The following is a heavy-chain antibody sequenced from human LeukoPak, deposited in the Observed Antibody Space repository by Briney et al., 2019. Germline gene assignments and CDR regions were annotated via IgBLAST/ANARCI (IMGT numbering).Heavy chain of an antibody. V-gene: IGHV3-74*01. J-gene: IGHJ6*02. D-gene: IGHD3-10*01. CDR3: TRHYGTGFYGMDV. CDR1: GFTFTHYW. Sequence: GGSLRLSCGASGFTFTHYWMHWVRQAPGKGLVWVSRSNSDESSTSYADSVKGRFTISRDNAKKTVYLQMNSLRVEDTAIYYCTRHYGTGFYGMDVWGQGTTVTVSS. CDR2: SNSDESST.